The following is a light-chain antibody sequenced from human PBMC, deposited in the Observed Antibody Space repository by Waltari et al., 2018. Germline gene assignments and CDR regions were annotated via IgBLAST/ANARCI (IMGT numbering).Light chain of an antibody. CDR1: ALPIQY. Sequence: SYELTQPPSVSVSTGQTARITCSGDALPIQYAHWYQQQPGQAPGLGIYKDTEMPSGIPERFSGSSSGTTVTLTISGVRAEDEADYYCQSADSSGTYVEFGGGTKLTV. CDR3: QSADSSGTYVE. CDR2: KDT. J-gene: IGLJ2*01. V-gene: IGLV3-25*03.